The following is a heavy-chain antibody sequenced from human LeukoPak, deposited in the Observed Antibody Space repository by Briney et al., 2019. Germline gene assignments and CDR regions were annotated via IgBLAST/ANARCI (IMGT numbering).Heavy chain of an antibody. CDR2: ISSNGGST. V-gene: IGHV3-64*01. CDR1: GFTFSSYA. D-gene: IGHD3-10*01. J-gene: IGHJ6*02. Sequence: GGSLRLSCAASGFTFSSYAMHWVRQAPGKGLEYVSAISSNGGSTYYANSVKGRFTISRDNSKNTLYLQMGSLRAEDMAVYYCARIGGDMVRGVIASDYYGMDVWGQGTTVTVSS. CDR3: ARIGGDMVRGVIASDYYGMDV.